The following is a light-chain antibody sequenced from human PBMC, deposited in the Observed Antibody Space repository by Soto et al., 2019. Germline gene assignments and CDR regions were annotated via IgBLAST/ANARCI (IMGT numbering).Light chain of an antibody. V-gene: IGKV1-9*01. J-gene: IGKJ1*01. Sequence: IQLTQSPSSLSASVGDRVTITCRASQDIAIYLAWYQQKPGEAPKLLIYAASTLYGGVPSRFSGSGSGTEFTLTISSLQPDDFATYYCQQYMSYSFGQGTKVDIK. CDR3: QQYMSYS. CDR1: QDIAIY. CDR2: AAS.